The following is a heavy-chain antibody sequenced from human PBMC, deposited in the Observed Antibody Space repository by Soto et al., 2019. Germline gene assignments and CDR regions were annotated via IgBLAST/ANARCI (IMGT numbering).Heavy chain of an antibody. D-gene: IGHD3-9*01. CDR3: TTERSDVLRYFDWLFGARWFDP. Sequence: GGSLRLSCAASGFTFSNAWMSWVRQAPGKGLEWVGRIKSKTDGGTTDYAAPVKGRFTISRDDSKNTLYLQMNSLKTEDTAVYYCTTERSDVLRYFDWLFGARWFDPWGQGTLVTVSS. J-gene: IGHJ5*02. CDR1: GFTFSNAW. CDR2: IKSKTDGGTT. V-gene: IGHV3-15*01.